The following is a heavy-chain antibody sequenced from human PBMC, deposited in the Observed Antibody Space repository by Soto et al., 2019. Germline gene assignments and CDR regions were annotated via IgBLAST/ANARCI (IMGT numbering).Heavy chain of an antibody. CDR2: FYPAGST. CDR3: ARERLVASNWFLDL. V-gene: IGHV3-53*01. CDR1: GFSVGSNY. Sequence: RLSCAASGFSVGSNYMNWVRQAPGKGLEWVSVFYPAGSTYYADSVKGRFTISRDNTKNTLYLKMNSLRAEDTAVYYCARERLVASNWFLDLWGRGTMVTVSS. D-gene: IGHD2-8*02. J-gene: IGHJ2*01.